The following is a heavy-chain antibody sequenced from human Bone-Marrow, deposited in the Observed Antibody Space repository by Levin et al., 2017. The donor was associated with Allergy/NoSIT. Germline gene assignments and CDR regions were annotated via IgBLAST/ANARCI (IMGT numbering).Heavy chain of an antibody. CDR3: AHTSYYDFWSGYQIDGMDV. J-gene: IGHJ6*02. CDR1: GFSLSTSGVG. Sequence: SGPTLVKPTQTLTLTCTFSGFSLSTSGVGVGWIRQPPGKALEWLALIYWNDDKRYSPSLKSRLTITKDTPKNQVVLTMTNMDPVDTATYYCAHTSYYDFWSGYQIDGMDVWGQGTTVTVSS. V-gene: IGHV2-5*01. CDR2: IYWNDDK. D-gene: IGHD3-3*01.